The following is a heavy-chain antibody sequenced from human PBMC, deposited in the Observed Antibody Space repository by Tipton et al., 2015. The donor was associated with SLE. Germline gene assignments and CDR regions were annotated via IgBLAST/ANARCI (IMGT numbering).Heavy chain of an antibody. CDR1: GGSISSYY. J-gene: IGHJ1*01. D-gene: IGHD3-10*01. V-gene: IGHV4-59*01. Sequence: LRLSCTVSGGSISSYYWSWIRQPPGKGLEWIGYIYYSGSTNYNPSLKSRVTISVDTSKNQFSLKLSSVTTADTAVYYCARVRGRGYFQHWGQGTLVTVSS. CDR2: IYYSGST. CDR3: ARVRGRGYFQH.